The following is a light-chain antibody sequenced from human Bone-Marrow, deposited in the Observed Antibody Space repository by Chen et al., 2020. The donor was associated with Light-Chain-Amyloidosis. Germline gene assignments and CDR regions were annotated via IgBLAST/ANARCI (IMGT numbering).Light chain of an antibody. V-gene: IGKV4-1*01. CDR2: WAS. CDR1: QSVLYSSNNKNY. J-gene: IGKJ1*01. Sequence: DIVMTQSPDSLAVSLGERATINCKSSQSVLYSSNNKNYLAWYQQKPGQPPKLLIYWASTRESGVPARCSGSGSGTDFTLTISSLQAEEVAVYYCQQDYSTPKTFGQGTKVEIK. CDR3: QQDYSTPKT.